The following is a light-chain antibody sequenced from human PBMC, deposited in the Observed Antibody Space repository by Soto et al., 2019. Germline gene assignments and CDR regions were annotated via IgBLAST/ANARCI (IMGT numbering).Light chain of an antibody. V-gene: IGKV3-15*01. CDR2: GAF. J-gene: IGKJ4*01. CDR3: QQYNDWPSLT. CDR1: QSVSRN. Sequence: IVMTQSPATLSVSPWERATLSCRASQSVSRNLAWYQQKPGQAPRLLIYGAFTRATGVPARFSGSGSGTEFTLTISSLQSEDSAVYYCQQYNDWPSLTFGGGTKVDIK.